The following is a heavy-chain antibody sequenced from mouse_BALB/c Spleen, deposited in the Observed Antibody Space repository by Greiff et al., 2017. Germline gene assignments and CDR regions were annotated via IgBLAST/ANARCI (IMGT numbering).Heavy chain of an antibody. CDR3: ARNYYGSSYYAMDY. J-gene: IGHJ4*01. CDR2: ISTYYGDA. Sequence: QVQLKQSGAELVRPGVSVKISCKGSGYTFTDYAMHWVKQSHAKSLEWIGVISTYYGDASYNQKFKGKATMTVDKSSSTAYMELARLTSEDSAIYYCARNYYGSSYYAMDYWGQGTSVTVSS. CDR1: GYTFTDYA. V-gene: IGHV1S137*01. D-gene: IGHD1-1*01.